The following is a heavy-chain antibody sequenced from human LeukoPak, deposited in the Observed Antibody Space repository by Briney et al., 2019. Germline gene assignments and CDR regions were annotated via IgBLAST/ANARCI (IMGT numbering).Heavy chain of an antibody. J-gene: IGHJ4*02. CDR1: GVTVTSSY. V-gene: IGHV3-66*01. D-gene: IGHD4-11*01. CDR3: ARGNTGYNSNWGRDFDC. Sequence: PGGSLRLSCEVSGVTVTSSYMSWVRQAPGKGLELVSVIYSGGDIYYADSVKGRFTVSRDNSKSTLYLQMNSLRAEDTAVYYCARGNTGYNSNWGRDFDCWGQGTLVTVSS. CDR2: IYSGGDI.